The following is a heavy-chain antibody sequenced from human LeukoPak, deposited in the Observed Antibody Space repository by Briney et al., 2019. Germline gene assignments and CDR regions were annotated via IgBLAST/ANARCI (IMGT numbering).Heavy chain of an antibody. Sequence: KASETLSLTCAVYGGSFSGYYWGWIRQPPGKGLEWIGEINHSGSTNYNPSLKSRVTISVDTSKNQFSLKLSSVTAADTAVYYCARVGKPIYCSSTSCELYTGEYNWFDPWGQGTLVTVSS. CDR2: INHSGST. CDR1: GGSFSGYY. J-gene: IGHJ5*02. D-gene: IGHD2-2*01. V-gene: IGHV4-34*01. CDR3: ARVGKPIYCSSTSCELYTGEYNWFDP.